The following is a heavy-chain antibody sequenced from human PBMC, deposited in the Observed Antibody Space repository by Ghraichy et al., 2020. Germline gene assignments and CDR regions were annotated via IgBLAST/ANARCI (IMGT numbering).Heavy chain of an antibody. CDR1: GGTFSSYA. Sequence: SVKVSCKASGGTFSSYAISWVRQAPGQGLEWMGGIIPIFGTANYAQKFQGRVTITADESTSTAYMELSSLRSEDTAVYYCARGPSPRLGSDFLIAAAGTGYFDYWGQGTLVTVSS. J-gene: IGHJ4*02. CDR2: IIPIFGTA. CDR3: ARGPSPRLGSDFLIAAAGTGYFDY. V-gene: IGHV1-69*13. D-gene: IGHD6-13*01.